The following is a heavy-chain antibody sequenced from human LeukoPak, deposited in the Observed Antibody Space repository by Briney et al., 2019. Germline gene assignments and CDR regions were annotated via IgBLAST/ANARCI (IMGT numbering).Heavy chain of an antibody. CDR1: GDSLHSNMHA. Sequence: SETLLHTCYVSGDSLHSNMHACGWIRQPPGKGLEWLGSINYSGTIFYSPSLNSRVTISVDTSGNQFSLKLTSATAADTAVYYCARHPGYRAGWLCYSLGGEGTLVTVSS. D-gene: IGHD2-21*01. J-gene: IGHJ4*02. CDR3: ARHPGYRAGWLCYSL. V-gene: IGHV4-39*01. CDR2: INYSGTI.